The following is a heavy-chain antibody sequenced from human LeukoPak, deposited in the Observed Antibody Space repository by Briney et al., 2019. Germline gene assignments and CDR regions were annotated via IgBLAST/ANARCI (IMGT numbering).Heavy chain of an antibody. CDR3: ARDSSDDVYYMDV. V-gene: IGHV1-2*02. Sequence: ASVKVSCKASGYTFTGYYMHWVRQAPGQGLEWIGWINPNSGGTNYAQKFQGRVTMTRDTSISTAYMELSRLRSDDTAVYYCARDSSDDVYYMDVWGKGTTVTVSS. CDR2: INPNSGGT. D-gene: IGHD3-3*01. CDR1: GYTFTGYY. J-gene: IGHJ6*03.